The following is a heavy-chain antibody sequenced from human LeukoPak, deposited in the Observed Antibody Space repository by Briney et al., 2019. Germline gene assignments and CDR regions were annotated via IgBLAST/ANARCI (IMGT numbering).Heavy chain of an antibody. Sequence: GALVKVSCKASGYTFTNYYMHWVRQDPGQGRVGMGVFNPSGGSTSYAQKLQGRVTMTRDTSTSTVYMELSCLSAEDTAVYYCARVRDGYNDAFDIWGQGTMVIVSS. V-gene: IGHV1-46*01. CDR2: FNPSGGST. D-gene: IGHD5-24*01. CDR1: GYTFTNYY. CDR3: ARVRDGYNDAFDI. J-gene: IGHJ3*02.